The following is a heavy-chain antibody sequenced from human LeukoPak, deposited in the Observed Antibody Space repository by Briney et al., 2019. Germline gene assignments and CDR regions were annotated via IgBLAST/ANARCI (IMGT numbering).Heavy chain of an antibody. J-gene: IGHJ6*03. CDR2: IYYSGST. CDR3: ARVSFGSGYYNYMDV. Sequence: SETLSLTCTASGVSISSYYWSWIRQPPGKGLEWIGYIYYSGSTNYNPSLKSRVTISVDTSKNQFSLKLSSVTAADTAVYYCARVSFGSGYYNYMDVWGKGTTVTVSS. V-gene: IGHV4-59*08. CDR1: GVSISSYY. D-gene: IGHD3-10*01.